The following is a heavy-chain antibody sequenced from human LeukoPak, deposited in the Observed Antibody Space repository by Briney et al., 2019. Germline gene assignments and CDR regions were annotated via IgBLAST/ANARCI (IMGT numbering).Heavy chain of an antibody. J-gene: IGHJ4*02. CDR1: GGSVSRGSYY. CDR2: IYYSGST. V-gene: IGHV4-61*01. CDR3: AREMGAISYFDY. Sequence: SETLSLTCTVSGGSVSRGSYYWSWIRQPPGKGLEWIGYIYYSGSTNYNPSLKSRVTISVDTSKNQFSLKLSSVTAADTAVYYCAREMGAISYFDYWGQGTLVTVSS. D-gene: IGHD1-26*01.